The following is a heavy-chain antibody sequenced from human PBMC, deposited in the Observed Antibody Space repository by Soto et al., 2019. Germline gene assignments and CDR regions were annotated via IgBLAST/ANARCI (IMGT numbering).Heavy chain of an antibody. D-gene: IGHD4-4*01. Sequence: QVQLQESGPGLVKPSQTLSLTCTVSGGSISSGGYYWSWIRQHPGKGLEWIGYIYYSGSTYYNPSLKSRVTISVDTSKNQFSLKLSSVTAADTAVYYCARGSMTTLRGLHPLDPWGQGTLVTVSS. CDR3: ARGSMTTLRGLHPLDP. V-gene: IGHV4-31*03. J-gene: IGHJ5*02. CDR1: GGSISSGGYY. CDR2: IYYSGST.